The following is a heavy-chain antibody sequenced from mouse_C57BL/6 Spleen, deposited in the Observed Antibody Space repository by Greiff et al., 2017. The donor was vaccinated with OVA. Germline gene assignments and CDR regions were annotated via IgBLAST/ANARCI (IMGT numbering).Heavy chain of an antibody. J-gene: IGHJ3*01. Sequence: VHVKQSGPELVKPGASVKIPCKASGYTFTDYNMDWVKQSHGKSLEWIGDINPNNGGTIYNQKFKGKATLTVDKSSSTAYMELRSLTSEDTAVYYCASPGFAYWGQGTLVTVSA. CDR3: ASPGFAY. CDR1: GYTFTDYN. CDR2: INPNNGGT. V-gene: IGHV1-18*01.